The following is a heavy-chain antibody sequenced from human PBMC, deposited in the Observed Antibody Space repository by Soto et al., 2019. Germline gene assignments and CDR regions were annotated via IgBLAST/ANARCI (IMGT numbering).Heavy chain of an antibody. CDR3: ARAMFCSGGSCPNDY. D-gene: IGHD2-15*01. Sequence: GGSLRLSCAASGFTFSSYAMHWVRQAPGKGLEWVAVISYDGSNKYYADSVKGRFTISRDNSKNTLYLQMNSLRAEDTAVYYCARAMFCSGGSCPNDYWGQGTLVTVSS. CDR1: GFTFSSYA. CDR2: ISYDGSNK. J-gene: IGHJ4*02. V-gene: IGHV3-30-3*01.